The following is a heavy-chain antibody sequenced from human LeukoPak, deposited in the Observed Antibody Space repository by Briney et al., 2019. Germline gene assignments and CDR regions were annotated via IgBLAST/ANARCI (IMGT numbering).Heavy chain of an antibody. CDR3: ARDGADYDFWSGSTHGMDV. CDR2: ISAFTGNT. CDR1: GYTFTTYG. D-gene: IGHD3-3*01. J-gene: IGHJ6*02. Sequence: ASVKVSCKASGYTFTTYGITWMRQAPGQGLEWMGWISAFTGNTNYAQKLQGRVTMTTDTSTDTAYVELRSLRSDDTAVYYCARDGADYDFWSGSTHGMDVWGQGTTVTVSS. V-gene: IGHV1-18*01.